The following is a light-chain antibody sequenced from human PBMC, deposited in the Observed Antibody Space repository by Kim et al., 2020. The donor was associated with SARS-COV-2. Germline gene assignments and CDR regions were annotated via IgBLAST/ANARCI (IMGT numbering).Light chain of an antibody. CDR3: QQRSNWPLIT. V-gene: IGKV3-11*01. J-gene: IGKJ5*01. CDR1: QSVGSY. Sequence: PGERATLSSRASQSVGSYLAWYQQKPGQAPRLLIYDASNRATGIPARFSGSGSGTDFTLTISSLEPEDFAVYYCQQRSNWPLITFGQGTRLEIK. CDR2: DAS.